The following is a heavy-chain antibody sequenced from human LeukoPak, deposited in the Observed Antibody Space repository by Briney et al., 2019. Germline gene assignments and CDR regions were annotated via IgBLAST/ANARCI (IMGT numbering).Heavy chain of an antibody. CDR3: ARERGIAVAGTVARGAFDI. D-gene: IGHD6-19*01. CDR2: ISAYNGNT. J-gene: IGHJ3*02. Sequence: ASVKVSCKASGYTFTSYGISWVRQAPGQGLEWMGWISAYNGNTNYAQKLQGRVTMTTDTSTSTAYMELRSLRSDDTAVYYCARERGIAVAGTVARGAFDIWGQGTMVTVSS. V-gene: IGHV1-18*01. CDR1: GYTFTSYG.